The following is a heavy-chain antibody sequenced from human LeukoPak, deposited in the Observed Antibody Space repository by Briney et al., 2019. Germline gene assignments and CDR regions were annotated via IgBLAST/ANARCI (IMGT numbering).Heavy chain of an antibody. Sequence: PSETLSLTCTVSGGSISSYYWSWIRQPPGKGLEWTGYIYYSGSTNYNPPLKSRVTISVDTSKNQFSLKLSSVTAADTAVYYCASISTGYSSKRAALGYWGQGTLVTVSS. J-gene: IGHJ4*02. V-gene: IGHV4-59*01. CDR3: ASISTGYSSKRAALGY. CDR2: IYYSGST. CDR1: GGSISSYY. D-gene: IGHD6-13*01.